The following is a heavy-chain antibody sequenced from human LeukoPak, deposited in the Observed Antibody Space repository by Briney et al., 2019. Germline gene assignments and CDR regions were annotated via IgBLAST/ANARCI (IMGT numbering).Heavy chain of an antibody. V-gene: IGHV1-69*04. D-gene: IGHD3-3*01. CDR1: GDTFSRNA. Sequence: ASVKVPCKASGDTFSRNAISWVRQAPGQGPEWMGRIIPILGTAEYAEKFQGRVTITADKTTTTAYMELSSLKSEDTALYYCARGKGFVGHFDYWGQGTLVTVSS. CDR2: IIPILGTA. CDR3: ARGKGFVGHFDY. J-gene: IGHJ4*02.